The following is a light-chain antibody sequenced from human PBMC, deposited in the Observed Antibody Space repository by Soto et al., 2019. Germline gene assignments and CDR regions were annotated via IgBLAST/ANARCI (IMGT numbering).Light chain of an antibody. V-gene: IGLV7-46*02. Sequence: QAVVTQQPSLTVSPGGTVTITCGSNTGAITSDHDAYCHQQQPGHAPRILIYDTNNKHSWTPARFSGSLLGGKAALTLLGAQPEDDAEYYCLLSCRGDDYVFGTGTKVTVL. CDR1: TGAITSDHD. CDR3: LLSCRGDDYV. J-gene: IGLJ1*01. CDR2: DTN.